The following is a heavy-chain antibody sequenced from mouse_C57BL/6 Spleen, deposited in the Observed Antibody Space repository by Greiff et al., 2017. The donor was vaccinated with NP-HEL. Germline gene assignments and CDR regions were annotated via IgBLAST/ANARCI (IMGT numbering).Heavy chain of an antibody. CDR2: ISYDGSN. CDR1: GYSITSGYY. CDR3: ARDNWDAY. V-gene: IGHV3-6*01. J-gene: IGHJ3*01. Sequence: EVKLVESGPGLVKPSQSLSLTCSVTGYSITSGYYWNWIRQFPGNKLEWMGYISYDGSNNYNPSLKNRISITRDTSKNQFFLKLNSVTTEDTATYYCARDNWDAYWGQGTLVTVSA. D-gene: IGHD4-1*01.